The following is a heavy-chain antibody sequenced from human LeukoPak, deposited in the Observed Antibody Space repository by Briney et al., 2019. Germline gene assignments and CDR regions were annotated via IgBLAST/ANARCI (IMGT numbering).Heavy chain of an antibody. D-gene: IGHD1-26*01. V-gene: IGHV3-72*01. CDR2: SRNKANSYST. Sequence: PGGSLILSCAASGFTFSDHYADWVRQAPGKGLEWVGRSRNKANSYSTEYAASVKGRFTISRDDSKNSVDLQLNSLKTEDTAVYFCARAFYSGTYYSDYWGQGTLVTVSS. J-gene: IGHJ4*02. CDR3: ARAFYSGTYYSDY. CDR1: GFTFSDHY.